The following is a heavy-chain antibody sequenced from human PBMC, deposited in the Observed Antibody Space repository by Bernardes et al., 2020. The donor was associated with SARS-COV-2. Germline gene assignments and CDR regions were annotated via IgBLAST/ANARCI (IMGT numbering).Heavy chain of an antibody. V-gene: IGHV1-2*02. CDR3: ARDYGDYIGELYYFDY. D-gene: IGHD4-17*01. J-gene: IGHJ4*02. CDR2: ITPNSGGT. Sequence: ASVKVSCKASGYTFTGYYMHWVRQAPGQGLEWMGWITPNSGGTTYAQKFQGRVTMTRDTSISTAYMELSRLRSDDTAVYYCARDYGDYIGELYYFDYWGQGTLVTVSS. CDR1: GYTFTGYY.